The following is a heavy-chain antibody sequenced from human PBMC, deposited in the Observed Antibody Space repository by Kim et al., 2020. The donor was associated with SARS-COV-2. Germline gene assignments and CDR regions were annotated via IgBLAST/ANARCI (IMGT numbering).Heavy chain of an antibody. J-gene: IGHJ4*02. Sequence: GGSLRLSSAASGHPFSSYRMPRVRQAPGKGLVWVSRITSDGSSTTYADPVKGRFTISRDNAKNTRYLQMKSLRADDTAVYYCARAFNGATYAHWVEGPLVNASS. CDR1: GHPFSSYR. D-gene: IGHD1-26*01. V-gene: IGHV3-74*01. CDR3: ARAFNGATYAH. CDR2: ITSDGSST.